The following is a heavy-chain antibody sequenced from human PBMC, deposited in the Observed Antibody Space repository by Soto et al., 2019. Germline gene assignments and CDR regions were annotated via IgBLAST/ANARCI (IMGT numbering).Heavy chain of an antibody. Sequence: GGSLRLSCAASGFTFSSYSMNWVRQAPGKGLEWVSSISSSSSYIYYADSVKGRFTISRDNAKNSLYLQMNSLRAEDTAVYYCAREIVVARGASYFDYWGPGTLVTVSS. CDR1: GFTFSSYS. CDR2: ISSSSSYI. J-gene: IGHJ4*02. D-gene: IGHD2-2*01. CDR3: AREIVVARGASYFDY. V-gene: IGHV3-21*01.